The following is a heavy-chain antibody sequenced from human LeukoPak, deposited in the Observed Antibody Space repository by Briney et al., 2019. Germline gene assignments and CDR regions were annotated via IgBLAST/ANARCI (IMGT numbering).Heavy chain of an antibody. V-gene: IGHV4-59*01. Sequence: SETLSLTCTVSGGSIISYYWSWIRQPPGKGLEWVGYIYYRGSTNYNPSLKSRVTISVDTSTNQFSLKLSSVTAADTAVYYCARGHDYGDYCPGYWGQGTLVTVSS. CDR1: GGSIISYY. D-gene: IGHD4-17*01. J-gene: IGHJ4*02. CDR2: IYYRGST. CDR3: ARGHDYGDYCPGY.